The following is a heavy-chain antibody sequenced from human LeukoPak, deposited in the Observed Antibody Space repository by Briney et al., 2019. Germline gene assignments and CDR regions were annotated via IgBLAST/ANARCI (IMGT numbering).Heavy chain of an antibody. D-gene: IGHD3-22*01. CDR3: ARHVSRVTMIVVVTGDAFDI. V-gene: IGHV1-69*04. CDR1: GGTFSSYA. J-gene: IGHJ3*02. CDR2: IIPILGIA. Sequence: SGKVSCKASGGTFSSYAISWVRQAPGQGLEWMGRIIPILGIANYAQKFQGSVTITADKSTSTAYMELSSLRSEDTAVYYCARHVSRVTMIVVVTGDAFDIWGQGTMVTVSS.